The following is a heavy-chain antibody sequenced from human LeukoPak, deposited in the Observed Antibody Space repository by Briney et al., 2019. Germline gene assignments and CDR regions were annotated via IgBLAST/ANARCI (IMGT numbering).Heavy chain of an antibody. CDR2: ISYDGSNK. CDR3: ARDRHIAAAGYYFDY. V-gene: IGHV3-30-3*01. D-gene: IGHD6-25*01. Sequence: GGSLRLSCAASGFTFSSYAMHWVRQAPGKGLEWVAVISYDGSNKYYADSVKGRFTISRDNSKNTLYLQMNGLRVEDTAVYYCARDRHIAAAGYYFDYWGQGTLVTVSS. J-gene: IGHJ4*02. CDR1: GFTFSSYA.